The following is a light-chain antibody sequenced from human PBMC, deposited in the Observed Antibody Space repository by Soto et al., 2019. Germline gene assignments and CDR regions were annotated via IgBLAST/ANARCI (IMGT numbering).Light chain of an antibody. J-gene: IGKJ4*01. CDR1: QTVSSN. V-gene: IGKV3D-15*01. Sequence: EIVLTQAPITLSVSPGERATLSCRASQTVSSNLAWYQQKPGQPPGLLMSGVSTRATGIPARFSGSGSGTEFPLTISSLQSEDFAVYYGQQYNDWPPEVTFGGGTKVEIK. CDR2: GVS. CDR3: QQYNDWPPEVT.